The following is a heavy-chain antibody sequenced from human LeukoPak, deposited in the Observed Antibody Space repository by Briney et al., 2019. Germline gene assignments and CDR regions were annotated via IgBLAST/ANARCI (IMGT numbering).Heavy chain of an antibody. V-gene: IGHV1-2*06. J-gene: IGHJ4*02. CDR1: GYTFTAYY. CDR3: AREGSGWYYFDY. CDR2: INPNSGDT. D-gene: IGHD6-19*01. Sequence: ASVKVSCKASGYTFTAYYMHWVRQAPGQGLEWMGRINPNSGDTNYAQKFQGRVTMTRDTSISTAYMELSRLRSDDTAVCYCAREGSGWYYFDYWGQGTLVTVSS.